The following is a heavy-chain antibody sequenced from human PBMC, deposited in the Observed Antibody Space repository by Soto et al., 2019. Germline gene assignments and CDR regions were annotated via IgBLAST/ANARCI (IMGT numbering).Heavy chain of an antibody. CDR2: MNPNSGNT. J-gene: IGHJ1*01. CDR1: GYNFTSYD. D-gene: IGHD2-2*01. CDR3: ARSREDRVVVPPPYAEYFHP. V-gene: IGHV1-8*01. Sequence: GASVKVSCKASGYNFTSYDINWVRQATGQGLEGLGWMNPNSGNTGYAQKFQGRVTMTRNTSISTAYMELSSLRSEDTAVYYCARSREDRVVVPPPYAEYFHPRGQGTLVTGAS.